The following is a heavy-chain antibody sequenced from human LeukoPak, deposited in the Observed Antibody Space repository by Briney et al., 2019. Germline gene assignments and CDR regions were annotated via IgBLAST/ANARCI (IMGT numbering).Heavy chain of an antibody. CDR1: GFIFGSYE. CDR2: ISYDGSNK. CDR3: AKDLYDSSGYDGGYFDY. V-gene: IGHV3-30*04. Sequence: GGSLRLSCAASGFIFGSYEMSWVRQAPGKGLEWVAVISYDGSNKYYADSVKGRFTISRDNSKNTLYLQMNSLRAEDTAVYYCAKDLYDSSGYDGGYFDYWGQGTLVTVSS. J-gene: IGHJ4*02. D-gene: IGHD3-22*01.